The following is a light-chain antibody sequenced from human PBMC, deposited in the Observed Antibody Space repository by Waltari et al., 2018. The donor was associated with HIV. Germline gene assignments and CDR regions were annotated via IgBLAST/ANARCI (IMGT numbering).Light chain of an antibody. J-gene: IGLJ2*01. CDR3: QSYDSSLSDSVV. CDR1: SSNIGAGYD. CDR2: TNS. Sequence: QSVLTQPPSVSGAPGQRVTISCTGSSSNIGAGYDVHWYQQLPGTAPKPLIYTNSSRPSGVPDRFSGSKSGTSASLAITGLQADDEAHYYCQSYDSSLSDSVVFGGGTTLTVL. V-gene: IGLV1-40*01.